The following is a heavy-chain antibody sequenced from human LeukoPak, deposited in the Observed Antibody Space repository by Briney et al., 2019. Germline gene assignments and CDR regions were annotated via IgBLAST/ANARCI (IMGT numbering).Heavy chain of an antibody. CDR1: GGSISSYY. J-gene: IGHJ6*03. V-gene: IGHV4-59*01. CDR3: ARASRGDYYYYYMDV. CDR2: IYYSGST. Sequence: SETLSLTCTVSGGSISSYYWSWIRQPPGKGLEWIGYIYYSGSTNYNPSLKSRVTISVDTSKNQFSLKLSSVTAADTAVYYCARASRGDYYYYYMDVWGKGTTVTVSS.